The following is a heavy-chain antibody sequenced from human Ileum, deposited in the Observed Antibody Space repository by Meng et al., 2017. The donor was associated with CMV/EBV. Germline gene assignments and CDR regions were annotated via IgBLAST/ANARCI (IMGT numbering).Heavy chain of an antibody. D-gene: IGHD6-13*01. CDR1: GYTFTNYN. V-gene: IGHV1-18*01. CDR2: ISTYNGNT. Sequence: ASVKVSCKASGYTFTNYNINWVRQAPGQRLEWMGWISTYNGNTNYAQKFQGRVSITTDTSTTTAYMELRSLRSDDTAVYYCARDSGSWYRIWFDPWGQGTLVTVSS. CDR3: ARDSGSWYRIWFDP. J-gene: IGHJ5*02.